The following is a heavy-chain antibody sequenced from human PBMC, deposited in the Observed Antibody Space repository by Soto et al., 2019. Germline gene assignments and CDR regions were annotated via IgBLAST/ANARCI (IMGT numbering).Heavy chain of an antibody. CDR3: AREGSGYDSGYYGMDV. CDR1: GGTFSSYA. CDR2: IIPIFGTA. V-gene: IGHV1-69*01. J-gene: IGHJ6*02. Sequence: QVQLVQSGAEVKKPGSSVKVSCKASGGTFSSYAISWVRQAPGQGLEWMGGIIPIFGTANYAQKFQGRVTITADESTSTAYMGLSSLRSEDTAVYYCAREGSGYDSGYYGMDVWGQGTTVTVSS. D-gene: IGHD5-12*01.